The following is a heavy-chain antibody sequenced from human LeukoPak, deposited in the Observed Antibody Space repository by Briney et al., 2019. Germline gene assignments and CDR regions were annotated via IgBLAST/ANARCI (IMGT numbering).Heavy chain of an antibody. D-gene: IGHD3-16*01. V-gene: IGHV1-69*04. J-gene: IGHJ4*02. Sequence: ASVKVSCKASGGTFSSYAISWVRQAPGQGLEWMGRIIPILGIANYAQKFQGRVTITADKSTSTAYMELSSLRSEDTAVCYCARGRLSLITARANFFDYWGQGTRVTVSS. CDR1: GGTFSSYA. CDR2: IIPILGIA. CDR3: ARGRLSLITARANFFDY.